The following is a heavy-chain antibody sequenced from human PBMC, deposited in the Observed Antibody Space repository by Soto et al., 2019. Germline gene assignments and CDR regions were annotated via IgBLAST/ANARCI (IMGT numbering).Heavy chain of an antibody. J-gene: IGHJ3*02. CDR2: ISGSGGST. V-gene: IGHV3-23*01. CDR3: AKVKATGTRFSAFDI. D-gene: IGHD1-1*01. CDR1: GFTFSSYA. Sequence: SLRLSCAASGFTFSSYAMSWVRQAPGKGLEWVSAISGSGGSTYYADSAKGRFTISRDNSKNTLYPQMNSLRAEDTAVYYCAKVKATGTRFSAFDIWGQGTRVTVSS.